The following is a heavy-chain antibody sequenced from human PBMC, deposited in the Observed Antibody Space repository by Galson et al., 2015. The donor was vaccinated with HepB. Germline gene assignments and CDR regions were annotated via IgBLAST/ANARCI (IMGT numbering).Heavy chain of an antibody. CDR1: GFTFSNYA. Sequence: SLRLSCAASGFTFSNYAMNWVRQAPGKGLEWVSGINTSGGSTYYVDSVKGRFTISRDNSKNTLYLQMSSLRAEDTAVYYCASRGTLWGQGTLVTVSS. D-gene: IGHD3-10*01. J-gene: IGHJ4*02. CDR3: ASRGTL. V-gene: IGHV3-23*01. CDR2: INTSGGST.